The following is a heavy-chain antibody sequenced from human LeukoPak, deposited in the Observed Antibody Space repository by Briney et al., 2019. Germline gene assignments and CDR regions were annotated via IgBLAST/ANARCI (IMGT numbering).Heavy chain of an antibody. Sequence: PGGSLRLSCAASGFTFSSYGMHWVRQAPGKGLEWVAFIRYDGSSEYYADSVKGRFTISRDNSKNTLYLQINSVRPKETAVYYCAQCHGYRSTLSPPDYSGQGTLLSASS. D-gene: IGHD6-13*01. V-gene: IGHV3-30*02. CDR2: IRYDGSSE. CDR1: GFTFSSYG. J-gene: IGHJ4*02. CDR3: AQCHGYRSTLSPPDY.